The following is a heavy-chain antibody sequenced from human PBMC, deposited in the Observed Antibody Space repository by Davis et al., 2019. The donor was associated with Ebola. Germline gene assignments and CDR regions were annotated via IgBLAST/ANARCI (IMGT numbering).Heavy chain of an antibody. D-gene: IGHD6-19*01. Sequence: GESLKISCAASGFIVSSNYMSWVRQAPGKGLEWVSVIYSGGSTYYADSVKGRFTISSDNSKNTLYLQMNSLRAEDTAVYYCARDGGPGSSGWSSLHYWGQGTLVTVSS. CDR2: IYSGGST. V-gene: IGHV3-53*01. CDR3: ARDGGPGSSGWSSLHY. J-gene: IGHJ4*02. CDR1: GFIVSSNY.